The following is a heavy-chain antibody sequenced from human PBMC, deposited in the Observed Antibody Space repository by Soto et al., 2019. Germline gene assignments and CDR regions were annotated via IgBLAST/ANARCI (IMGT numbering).Heavy chain of an antibody. CDR2: IYYSGST. Sequence: QVQLQESGPGLVRPSETLSLTCTVSGGSITSGGYYWGWIRQHPGKGLEWIGHIYYSGSTSYNPSLKSRVSMSADTSEKQFSMKLSSVTAADTAVYYCARGGWSDNWFVPWGKGTLVTVSS. CDR3: ARGGWSDNWFVP. D-gene: IGHD6-19*01. V-gene: IGHV4-31*03. CDR1: GGSITSGGYY. J-gene: IGHJ5*02.